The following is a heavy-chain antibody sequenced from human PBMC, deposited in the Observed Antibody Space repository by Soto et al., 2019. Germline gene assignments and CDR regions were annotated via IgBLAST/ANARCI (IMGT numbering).Heavy chain of an antibody. J-gene: IGHJ4*02. CDR2: IFYSGST. CDR1: GGSISSSRSY. Sequence: SETLSLTCNVSGGSISSSRSYWAWIRQPPGKGLEWIANIFYSGSTYYNPSLKSRVTVSVDTSKNQFSLKLSSVTAADTAVYYCARSSRIAMVRGVDYWGQGTLVTVSS. CDR3: ARSSRIAMVRGVDY. D-gene: IGHD3-10*01. V-gene: IGHV4-39*07.